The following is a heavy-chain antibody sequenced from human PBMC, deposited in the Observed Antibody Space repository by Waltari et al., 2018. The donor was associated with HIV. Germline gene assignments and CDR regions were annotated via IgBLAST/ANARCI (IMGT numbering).Heavy chain of an antibody. V-gene: IGHV4-39*01. D-gene: IGHD3-22*01. CDR2: IYYSGST. CDR1: GGSISSSSYY. Sequence: QLQLQESGPGLVKPSETLSLTCTVPGGSISSSSYYWGWIRQPPGKGLEWIGSIYYSGSTYDNPSLKSLVTISVDTSKNQFSLKLSSVTAADTAVYYCARQSYYYDRSPAGYFDYWGQGTLVTVSS. CDR3: ARQSYYYDRSPAGYFDY. J-gene: IGHJ4*02.